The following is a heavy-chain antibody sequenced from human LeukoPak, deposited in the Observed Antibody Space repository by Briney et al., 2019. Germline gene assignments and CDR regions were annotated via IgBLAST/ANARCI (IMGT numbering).Heavy chain of an antibody. Sequence: ASVKLSCKASGYTFTSHGISWVRQAPGQGLEWMGCISTYNGNTNYAQKVQGRVTMTTDTSTSTAYMELRSLRSDDTAVYYCTIHPGNCSGGSCYSHYWGQGTLVTVSS. CDR2: ISTYNGNT. D-gene: IGHD2-15*01. J-gene: IGHJ4*02. V-gene: IGHV1-18*01. CDR1: GYTFTSHG. CDR3: TIHPGNCSGGSCYSHY.